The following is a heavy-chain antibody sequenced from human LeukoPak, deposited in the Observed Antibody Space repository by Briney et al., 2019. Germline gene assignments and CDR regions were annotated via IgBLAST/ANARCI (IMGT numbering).Heavy chain of an antibody. CDR1: GFTFSSAW. CDR2: IKSKTDGGTA. V-gene: IGHV3-15*01. Sequence: PGGSLRLSYAASGFTFSSAWMTWVRQAPGKGLEWFGRIKSKTDGGTADYAAPVKGRFTISSDDSKNTLYLQMNSLEIEDTAVYYCATALSHVFDYWGQGTLVTVSS. CDR3: ATALSHVFDY. J-gene: IGHJ4*02.